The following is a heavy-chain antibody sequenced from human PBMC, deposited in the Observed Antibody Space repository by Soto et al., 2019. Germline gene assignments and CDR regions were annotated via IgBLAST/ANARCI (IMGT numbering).Heavy chain of an antibody. V-gene: IGHV3-30*18. J-gene: IGHJ4*02. D-gene: IGHD2-15*01. CDR2: ISDDGSNK. CDR3: AKDRPRYLSGGSCSKPDDY. Sequence: QVQLVESGGGVVQPGRSLRLSCAASGFTFSSYGMHWVRQAPGTGLEWVAVISDDGSNKYYADSVKGRCTISRDNSKNTLYLQMNSLRAEDTAVYYCAKDRPRYLSGGSCSKPDDYWGQGTLVTVSS. CDR1: GFTFSSYG.